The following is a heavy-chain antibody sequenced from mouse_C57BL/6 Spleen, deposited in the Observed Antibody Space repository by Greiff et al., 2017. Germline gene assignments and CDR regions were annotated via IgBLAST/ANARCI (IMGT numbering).Heavy chain of an antibody. CDR1: GYTFTSYW. D-gene: IGHD2-1*01. CDR2: IDPSDSET. V-gene: IGHV1-52*01. CDR3: ARGKIYYGNWFAY. J-gene: IGHJ3*01. Sequence: QVQLQQPGAELVRPGSSVKLSCKASGYTFTSYWMHWVKQRPIQGLEWIGNIDPSDSETHYNQKFKDKATLTVDKSSSTAYMQLSSLTSEDSAVYYCARGKIYYGNWFAYWGQGTLVTVSA.